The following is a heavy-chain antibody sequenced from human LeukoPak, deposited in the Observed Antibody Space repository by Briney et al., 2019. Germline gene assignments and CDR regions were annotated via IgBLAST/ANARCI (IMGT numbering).Heavy chain of an antibody. Sequence: SETLSLTCSVAGASISSYYWSWLRQPAGKGFEWIGRVYTTGATNYNPSLKSRVTMSQDKAQNQFSLKLTSMTAADTAIYYCAKSDTEGSSSPTTFQHWGQGTLVTVTS. D-gene: IGHD3-10*01. CDR1: GASISSYY. J-gene: IGHJ1*01. V-gene: IGHV4-4*07. CDR3: AKSDTEGSSSPTTFQH. CDR2: VYTTGAT.